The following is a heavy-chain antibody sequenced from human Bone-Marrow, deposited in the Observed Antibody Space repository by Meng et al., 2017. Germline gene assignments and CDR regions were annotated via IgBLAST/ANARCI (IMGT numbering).Heavy chain of an antibody. Sequence: QLQLQESGPGLVKPSETLSLTCTVSGGSIGSSSYYWGWIRQPPGEGLEWIGVIYYNGVTYYKPSLKSRVTISADASKNLFSLKLSSVTAADTAVYYCARHLSCSGAGCFFDFWGQGTLVTVSS. J-gene: IGHJ4*02. CDR2: IYYNGVT. CDR1: GGSIGSSSYY. V-gene: IGHV4-39*01. D-gene: IGHD2-15*01. CDR3: ARHLSCSGAGCFFDF.